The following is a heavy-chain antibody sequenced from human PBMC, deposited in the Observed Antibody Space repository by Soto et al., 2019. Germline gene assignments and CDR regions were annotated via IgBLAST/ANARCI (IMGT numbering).Heavy chain of an antibody. CDR3: AKEGDLIGYNYGYCFDY. CDR1: GFTFSSYS. CDR2: ITGSGGST. D-gene: IGHD5-18*01. J-gene: IGHJ4*02. Sequence: PGGSLRLSCAASGFTFSSYSMSWVRQAPGKGLEWVSAITGSGGSTYYADSVKGRFTISRDNSKNTLYLQMNSLRAEDTAVYYCAKEGDLIGYNYGYCFDYWGQGILVTVSS. V-gene: IGHV3-23*01.